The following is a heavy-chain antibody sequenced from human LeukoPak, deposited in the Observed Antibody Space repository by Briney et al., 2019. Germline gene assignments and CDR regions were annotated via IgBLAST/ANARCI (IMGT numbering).Heavy chain of an antibody. Sequence: GGSLRLSCAASGFTFSSYGMHWVRQAPGKGLEWVAVIWYDGSNKYYADSVKGRFTISRDNSKNTLYLQMNSLRAEDTAVYYCARDNFRGISVSYAFDIWGQGTMVTVSS. V-gene: IGHV3-33*01. CDR1: GFTFSSYG. J-gene: IGHJ3*02. CDR2: IWYDGSNK. D-gene: IGHD1-26*01. CDR3: ARDNFRGISVSYAFDI.